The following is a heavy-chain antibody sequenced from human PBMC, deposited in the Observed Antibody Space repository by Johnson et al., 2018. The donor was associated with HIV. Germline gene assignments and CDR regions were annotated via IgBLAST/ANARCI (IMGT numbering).Heavy chain of an antibody. V-gene: IGHV3-30-3*01. CDR1: GFTFGSYA. CDR2: ISYDRSNK. J-gene: IGHJ3*02. Sequence: VQLVESGGGLVQPGGSLRLSCAASGFTFGSYAMHWVRQAPGKGLEWVAVISYDRSNKYYADSVKGRFTISRDNSKNTLYLQMNGLRVEDTAVYYCARDAVLRFVEWCIWGQGTMVTVSS. CDR3: ARDAVLRFVEWCI. D-gene: IGHD3-3*01.